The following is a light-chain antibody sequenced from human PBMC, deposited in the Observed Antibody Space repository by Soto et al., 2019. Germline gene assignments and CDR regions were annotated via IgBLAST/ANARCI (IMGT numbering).Light chain of an antibody. CDR1: QTISIW. V-gene: IGKV1-5*01. CDR2: DAS. CDR3: QQYHTYYRT. Sequence: DIQMTQSPSTLSASVGDRVTITCRASQTISIWLAWYQQKPGKAPDLLIYDASTFESGVPSRFSGSGSGTEFTLTISSLQPDDSATYYCQQYHTYYRTFGQGTKVEIK. J-gene: IGKJ1*01.